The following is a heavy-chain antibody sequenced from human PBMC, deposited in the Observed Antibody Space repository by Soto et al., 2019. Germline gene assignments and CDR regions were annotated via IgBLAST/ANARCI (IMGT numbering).Heavy chain of an antibody. CDR1: GFIFSSYA. J-gene: IGHJ4*02. V-gene: IGHV3-23*01. CDR3: AKDRIPRYGAYNLGDY. D-gene: IGHD5-12*01. CDR2: ISGSGGST. Sequence: PGGSLRLSCAASGFIFSSYAMSWVRQAPGKGLEWVSAISGSGGSTYYADSVKGRFTISRDNFKNTLYLQMNSLRADDTAVYYCAKDRIPRYGAYNLGDYWGQGTLVTVSS.